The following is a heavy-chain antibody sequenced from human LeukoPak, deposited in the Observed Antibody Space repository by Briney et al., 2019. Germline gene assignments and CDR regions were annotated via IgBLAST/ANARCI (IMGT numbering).Heavy chain of an antibody. CDR3: ARGQQLVLLDLFDL. Sequence: PGGSLRLSCVASGFAFSRFTMFWVRQAPGKGLEGVALISYDASDKNYADSAKGRFTISRDNSRNTLYLQMNSLRAEDTAVYYCARGQQLVLLDLFDLWGQGTLVTVSS. CDR1: GFAFSRFT. V-gene: IGHV3-30*04. D-gene: IGHD6-13*01. J-gene: IGHJ4*02. CDR2: ISYDASDK.